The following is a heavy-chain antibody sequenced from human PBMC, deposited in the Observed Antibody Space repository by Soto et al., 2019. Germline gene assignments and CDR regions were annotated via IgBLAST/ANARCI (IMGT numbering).Heavy chain of an antibody. Sequence: APGKGLEWVSVIYSGGSTYYADSVKGRFTISRDNSNNTLYLQMNSLRAEDTAVYYCARDRIAVAGNPEYFQHWGQGTLVTVSS. CDR2: IYSGGST. CDR3: ARDRIAVAGNPEYFQH. V-gene: IGHV3-66*01. D-gene: IGHD6-19*01. J-gene: IGHJ1*01.